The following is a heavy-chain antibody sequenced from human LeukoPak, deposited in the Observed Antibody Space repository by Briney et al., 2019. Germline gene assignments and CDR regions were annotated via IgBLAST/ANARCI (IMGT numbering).Heavy chain of an antibody. CDR2: ISGSGGNT. CDR3: AKERGGGVAGNKVGFDY. D-gene: IGHD3-16*01. J-gene: IGHJ4*02. V-gene: IGHV3-23*01. CDR1: GFTFSTYA. Sequence: PGGSLRLSCAASGFTFSTYALNWVRQAPGKGLEWVAGISGSGGNTYYADSVKGRLTISRDNSEQTLHLQMNSLRAEDTAIYFCAKERGGGVAGNKVGFDYWSQGSLVTVSS.